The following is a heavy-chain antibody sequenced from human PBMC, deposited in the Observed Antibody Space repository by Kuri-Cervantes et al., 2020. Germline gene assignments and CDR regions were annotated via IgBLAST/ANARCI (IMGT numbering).Heavy chain of an antibody. D-gene: IGHD2-15*01. J-gene: IGHJ4*02. Sequence: GESLKISCAASGFTFSSYSMNWIRRAPGKGLEWVSYIISSSSNIYYADSVKGRFTISRDIAKNSLYLQMNSLSDEDTAVYYCARDRYCSGGNCYRDFDCWGQGTLVTVSS. CDR3: ARDRYCSGGNCYRDFDC. CDR2: IISSSSNI. V-gene: IGHV3-48*02. CDR1: GFTFSSYS.